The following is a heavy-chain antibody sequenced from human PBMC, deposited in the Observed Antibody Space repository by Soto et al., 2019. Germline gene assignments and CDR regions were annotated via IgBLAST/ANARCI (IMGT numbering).Heavy chain of an antibody. J-gene: IGHJ4*02. D-gene: IGHD3-9*01. CDR3: ARARYFDWPVYDY. CDR2: INPNSGGT. CDR1: GYTFTGYY. Sequence: ASVKVSCKASGYTFTGYYMHWVRQAPGQGLEWMGRINPNSGGTNYAQKFQGRVTMTRDTSISTAYMELSRLRSDDTAVYYCARARYFDWPVYDYWGQGTLVTVSS. V-gene: IGHV1-2*02.